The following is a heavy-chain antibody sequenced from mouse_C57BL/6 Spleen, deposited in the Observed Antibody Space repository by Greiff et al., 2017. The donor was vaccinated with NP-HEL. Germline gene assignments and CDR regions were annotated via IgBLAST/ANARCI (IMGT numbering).Heavy chain of an antibody. CDR2: INYDGSST. Sequence: VKLMESEGGLVQPGSSMKLSCTASGFTFSDYYMAWVRQVPEKGLEWVANINYDGSSTYYLDSLKSRFIISRDNAKNILYLQMSSLKSEDTATYYCARITTVVATRYFDVWGTGTTVTVSS. J-gene: IGHJ1*03. CDR3: ARITTVVATRYFDV. V-gene: IGHV5-16*01. D-gene: IGHD1-1*01. CDR1: GFTFSDYY.